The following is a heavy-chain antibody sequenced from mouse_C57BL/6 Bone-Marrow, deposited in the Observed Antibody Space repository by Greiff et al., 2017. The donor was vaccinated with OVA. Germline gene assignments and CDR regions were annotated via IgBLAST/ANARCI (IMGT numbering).Heavy chain of an antibody. J-gene: IGHJ1*03. Sequence: EVHLVESGPGLVKPSQSLSLTCSVTGYSITSGYYWNWIRQFPGNKLEWMGYLGYDGSNNYNPSLKNRISITGNPSKHPFFMKLNSVTAEDTATYYGARERDYSKDCYFDVWGTGTTVTFSS. CDR3: ARERDYSKDCYFDV. CDR1: GYSITSGYY. D-gene: IGHD2-5*01. CDR2: LGYDGSN. V-gene: IGHV3-6*01.